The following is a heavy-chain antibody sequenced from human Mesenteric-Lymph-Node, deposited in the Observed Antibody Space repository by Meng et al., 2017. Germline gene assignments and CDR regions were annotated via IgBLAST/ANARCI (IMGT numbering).Heavy chain of an antibody. J-gene: IGHJ4*02. CDR2: TTPMFGTT. CDR1: GGSFSSYD. CDR3: ARGITMVRGSSPYYFDY. V-gene: IGHV1-69*06. D-gene: IGHD3-10*01. Sequence: SVKVSCKASGGSFSSYDISWVRQAPGQGLEWMGGTTPMFGTTNYAQKFQGRVTITADMSTSTAYMVLRSLGSEDTAVYYCARGITMVRGSSPYYFDYWGQGTLVTVSS.